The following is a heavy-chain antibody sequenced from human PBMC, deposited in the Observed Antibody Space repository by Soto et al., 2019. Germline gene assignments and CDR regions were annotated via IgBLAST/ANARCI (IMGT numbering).Heavy chain of an antibody. Sequence: SETLSLTCAVYGGSFSGYYWSWIRQPPGKGLEWIGEINHSGSTNYNPSLKRRVTISVDTSKNQFSLKLSSGTAADTAVYYCARWYSSSSFYYYYGMDVWGQGTTVTVSS. CDR3: ARWYSSSSFYYYYGMDV. V-gene: IGHV4-34*01. CDR1: GGSFSGYY. D-gene: IGHD6-6*01. J-gene: IGHJ6*02. CDR2: INHSGST.